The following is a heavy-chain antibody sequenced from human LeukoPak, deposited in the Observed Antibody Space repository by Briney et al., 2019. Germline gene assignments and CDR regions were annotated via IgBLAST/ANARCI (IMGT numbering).Heavy chain of an antibody. J-gene: IGHJ4*02. CDR3: ARRSCSGATCYQLDY. D-gene: IGHD2-15*01. Sequence: GESLQISCEGSGYRFTSYSIAWVRQMPGKGLEWMGIIYPSDSDTTYSPSFQGQVTISADKSISTAYLQWSSLKASDTAVYYCARRSCSGATCYQLDYWGQGTLVTVSS. CDR2: IYPSDSDT. V-gene: IGHV5-51*01. CDR1: GYRFTSYS.